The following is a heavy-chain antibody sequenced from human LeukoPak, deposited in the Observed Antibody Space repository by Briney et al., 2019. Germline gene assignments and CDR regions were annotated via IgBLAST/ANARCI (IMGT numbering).Heavy chain of an antibody. D-gene: IGHD3-22*01. CDR2: ISGSGGST. CDR1: GFTFSSYA. V-gene: IGHV3-23*01. J-gene: IGHJ4*02. CDR3: ARQVHYYDSSGYPYYFDY. Sequence: PGGSLRLSCAASGFTFSSYAMSWVRQAPGKGLEWVSAISGSGGSTYYADSVKGRFTISRDNSKNTLYLQMNSLRAEDTAVYYCARQVHYYDSSGYPYYFDYWGQGTLVTVSS.